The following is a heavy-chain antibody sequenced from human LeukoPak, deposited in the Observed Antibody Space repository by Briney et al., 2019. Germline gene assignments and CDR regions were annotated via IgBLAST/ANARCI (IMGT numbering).Heavy chain of an antibody. CDR3: AREVSTQAIHGFDP. CDR2: ISSSSSYI. D-gene: IGHD2-21*01. Sequence: PGGSLRLSCAASGFTFSRHSINWVRQAPGKGLEWVSSISSSSSYIYYADSVKGRSTISRDNSKNTLYLQMNILRIEDTAVYYCAREVSTQAIHGFDPWGQGTLVTVSS. J-gene: IGHJ5*02. CDR1: GFTFSRHS. V-gene: IGHV3-21*01.